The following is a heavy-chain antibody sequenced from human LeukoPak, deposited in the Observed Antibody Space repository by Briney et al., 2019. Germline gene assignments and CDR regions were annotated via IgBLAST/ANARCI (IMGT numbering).Heavy chain of an antibody. CDR3: ARHEEEDGYNAKTFDY. Sequence: SETLSLTCTVSGGSISSSNNYWGWVGQPPGKGLECIGSIYYGGTTYYNPSLKSRVTISVDTSKNQFSLKLSSVIAADTAVYYCARHEEEDGYNAKTFDYWGQGTLVTVSS. CDR2: IYYGGTT. CDR1: GGSISSSNNY. J-gene: IGHJ4*02. D-gene: IGHD5-24*01. V-gene: IGHV4-39*01.